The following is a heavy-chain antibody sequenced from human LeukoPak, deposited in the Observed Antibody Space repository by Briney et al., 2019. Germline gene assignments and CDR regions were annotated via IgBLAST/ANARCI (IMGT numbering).Heavy chain of an antibody. CDR3: ARGRQGYHFDY. CDR1: GFTLSSHW. V-gene: IGHV3-7*01. D-gene: IGHD5-18*01. J-gene: IGHJ4*02. CDR2: IKQDGSEK. Sequence: GGSLRLSCAASGFTLSSHWMNWVRQAPEKGLEWVADIKQDGSEKYYVGSVKDRFTISRDNAKNSLYLQMNNLRAEDTAVYYCARGRQGYHFDYWGQGTLVTVSS.